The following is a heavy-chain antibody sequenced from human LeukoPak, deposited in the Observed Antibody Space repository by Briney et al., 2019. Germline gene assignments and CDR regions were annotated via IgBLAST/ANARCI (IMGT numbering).Heavy chain of an antibody. CDR3: ARLYLSSSWSYYFDY. D-gene: IGHD6-13*01. V-gene: IGHV4-39*01. CDR1: GGSISTNICY. J-gene: IGHJ4*02. Sequence: SETLSLTRTVSGGSISTNICYWGWIRQPPGKGLEWIGNIYDSEATYYNPSLKSRVAISVDTSNNQFSLKLSSVTAADTAVYYCARLYLSSSWSYYFDYWGRGTLVTVSS. CDR2: IYDSEAT.